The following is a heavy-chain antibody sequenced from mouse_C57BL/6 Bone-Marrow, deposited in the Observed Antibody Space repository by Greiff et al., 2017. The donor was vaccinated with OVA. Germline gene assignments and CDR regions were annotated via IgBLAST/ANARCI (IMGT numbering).Heavy chain of an antibody. J-gene: IGHJ3*01. D-gene: IGHD3-2*02. CDR2: ISSGSSTI. Sequence: EVQLMASWGGLVKPGGSLKLSCAASGFTFSDYGMHWVRQAPEKGLEWVAYISSGSSTIYYADTVKGRFTISRDNAKNTLFLQMTSLRSEDTAMYYCAREAFAYWGQGTLVTVSA. V-gene: IGHV5-17*01. CDR1: GFTFSDYG. CDR3: AREAFAY.